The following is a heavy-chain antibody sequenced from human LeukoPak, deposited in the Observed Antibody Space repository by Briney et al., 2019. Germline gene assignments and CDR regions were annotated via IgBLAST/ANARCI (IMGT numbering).Heavy chain of an antibody. Sequence: GASVKVSCKTSGGIFKIYALSWVRQAPGQGLEWMGGIIPIFGTANYAESFKGRVAFTADESTSTVYMELSSLRSEDTAVYYCARGKYVVVPDALWNHAFDVWGQGAMVTVSS. CDR1: GGIFKIYA. V-gene: IGHV1-69*13. J-gene: IGHJ3*01. D-gene: IGHD2-2*01. CDR2: IIPIFGTA. CDR3: ARGKYVVVPDALWNHAFDV.